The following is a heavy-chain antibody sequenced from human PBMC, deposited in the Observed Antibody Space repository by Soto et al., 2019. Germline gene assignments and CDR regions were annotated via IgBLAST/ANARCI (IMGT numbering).Heavy chain of an antibody. CDR2: IYYSGST. CDR3: AYESVVVPAPLGWFDS. CDR1: GGSISSGDYY. V-gene: IGHV4-30-4*01. D-gene: IGHD2-2*01. Sequence: SETLSLTCTVSGGSISSGDYYWSWIRQPPGKGLEWIGYIYYSGSTYYNPSLKSRVTISVDTYKHQFSVKLSSVTAADTAVYYCAYESVVVPAPLGWFDSWGQGTVVT. J-gene: IGHJ5*01.